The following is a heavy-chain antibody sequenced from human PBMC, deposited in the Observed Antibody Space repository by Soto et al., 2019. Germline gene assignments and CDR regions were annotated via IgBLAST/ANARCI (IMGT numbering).Heavy chain of an antibody. V-gene: IGHV4-59*11. CDR1: GGSINNHY. J-gene: IGHJ4*02. Sequence: SETLSLTCTVSGGSINNHYWSWIRQPPGKGLEWIGYIYYTGSTNYNPSLKSRVTMSVDTSKNQCSLNLTSLTAEDTAVYYCARVLSSGWPRAFDYWGQGTLVNVS. CDR3: ARVLSSGWPRAFDY. CDR2: IYYTGST. D-gene: IGHD6-19*01.